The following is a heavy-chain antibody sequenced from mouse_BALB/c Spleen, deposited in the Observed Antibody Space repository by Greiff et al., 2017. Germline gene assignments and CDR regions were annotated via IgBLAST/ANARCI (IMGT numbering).Heavy chain of an antibody. V-gene: IGHV5-6-5*01. CDR2: ISSGGST. D-gene: IGHD2-4*01. Sequence: EVQVVESGGGLVKPGGSLKLSCAASGFTFSSYAMSWVRQTPEKRLEWVASISSGGSTYYPDSVKGRFTISRDNARNILYLQMSSLRSEDTAMYYCARDYDVYAMDYWGQGTSVTVSS. CDR1: GFTFSSYA. J-gene: IGHJ4*01. CDR3: ARDYDVYAMDY.